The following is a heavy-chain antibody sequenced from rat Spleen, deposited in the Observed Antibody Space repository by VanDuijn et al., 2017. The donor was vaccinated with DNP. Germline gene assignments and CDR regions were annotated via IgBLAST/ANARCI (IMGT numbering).Heavy chain of an antibody. CDR2: ITGGGGTT. D-gene: IGHD1-10*01. Sequence: EVKLVESGGGLVQPGRSLKLSCEASGFNFNDYWMGWVRQAPGKGLEWIASITGGGGTTSYPDSVKGRFTISRDDARNTLSLQMNSLRSEDMATYYCARPYYNNQGGFAYWGQGTLVTVSS. J-gene: IGHJ3*01. CDR1: GFNFNDYW. V-gene: IGHV5-31*01. CDR3: ARPYYNNQGGFAY.